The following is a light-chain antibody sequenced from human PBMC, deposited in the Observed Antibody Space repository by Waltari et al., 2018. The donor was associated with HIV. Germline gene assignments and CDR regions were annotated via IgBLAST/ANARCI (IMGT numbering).Light chain of an antibody. CDR1: SLRSYY. Sequence: SSELTQDPAVSVALGQTVRITCQGDSLRSYYASWYQQKPGQAPVLVIYGKNTRPAGIPDRCSGSSSGNTASLTITGAQAEDEADYYCNSRDSSGNHPVVFGGGTKLTVL. CDR2: GKN. J-gene: IGLJ2*01. CDR3: NSRDSSGNHPVV. V-gene: IGLV3-19*01.